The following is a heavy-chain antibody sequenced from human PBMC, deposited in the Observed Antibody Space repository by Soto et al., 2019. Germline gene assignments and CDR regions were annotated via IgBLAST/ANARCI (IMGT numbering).Heavy chain of an antibody. Sequence: SCPTLVNPTQTLTLTCVFSGFSLKTGGVTXGWIRQPPGKALEWVALIYWDDGKRYSPSLKSRLTITKETSRNQVVLTMTNVDPEDTATYFCAHSPAPRVYFQHWGEGTLVTVSS. CDR3: AHSPAPRVYFQH. D-gene: IGHD3-10*01. CDR1: GFSLKTGGVT. V-gene: IGHV2-5*02. CDR2: IYWDDGK. J-gene: IGHJ1*01.